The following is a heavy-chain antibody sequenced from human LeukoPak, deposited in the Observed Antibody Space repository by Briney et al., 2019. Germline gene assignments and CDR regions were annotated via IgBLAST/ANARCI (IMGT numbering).Heavy chain of an antibody. Sequence: PSETLSLXCTVSSGSISSSNYYWGWIRQPPGKGLEWIGSIYYSGTTCYNPSLKSRVTISVDTSKNQFSLKLSSVTAADTAVYYCARHVCGSSSCYSPPYNWFDPCGQGTLVTVSS. CDR3: ARHVCGSSSCYSPPYNWFDP. D-gene: IGHD2-2*01. J-gene: IGHJ5*02. CDR2: IYYSGTT. CDR1: SGSISSSNYY. V-gene: IGHV4-39*01.